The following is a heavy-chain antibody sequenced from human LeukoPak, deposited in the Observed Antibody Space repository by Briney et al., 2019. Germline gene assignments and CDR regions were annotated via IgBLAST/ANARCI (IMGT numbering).Heavy chain of an antibody. D-gene: IGHD6-13*01. Sequence: GGSLRLSCAASGFTFSSYGMHWVRQAPGKGLEWVAFIRYDGSNKYYADSAKGRFTISRDNSKNTLYLQMNSLRAEDTAVYYCAKDGEKRIAAAGFFDYWGQGTLVTVSS. J-gene: IGHJ4*02. V-gene: IGHV3-30*02. CDR2: IRYDGSNK. CDR3: AKDGEKRIAAAGFFDY. CDR1: GFTFSSYG.